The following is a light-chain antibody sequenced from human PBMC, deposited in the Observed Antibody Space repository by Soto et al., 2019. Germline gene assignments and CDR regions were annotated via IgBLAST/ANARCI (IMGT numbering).Light chain of an antibody. CDR2: AAA. V-gene: IGKV1D-12*01. CDR1: QGISRW. CDR3: QHANRFPPFT. Sequence: DIQMPQSPYSVSASVGDGVTITCRARQGISRWLAWYQQKPGQAPKLLIYAAAGLQNGVPSRFSGSGSGTDFTLTISSLQPEDFATYYCQHANRFPPFTFGPGTKVDIK. J-gene: IGKJ3*01.